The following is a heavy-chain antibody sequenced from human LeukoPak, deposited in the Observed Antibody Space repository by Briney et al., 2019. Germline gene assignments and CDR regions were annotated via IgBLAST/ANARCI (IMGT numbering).Heavy chain of an antibody. Sequence: SQTPSLTCAISGDSVSSNSAAWNWIRQSPSRGLEWLGRTYYRSKWYNDYAVSVKSRITINPDTSKNQFSLQLNSVTPEDTAVYYCAKEGRGIAAAGFYYYYGMDVWGQGTTVTVSS. CDR3: AKEGRGIAAAGFYYYYGMDV. J-gene: IGHJ6*02. D-gene: IGHD6-13*01. CDR1: GDSVSSNSAA. V-gene: IGHV6-1*01. CDR2: TYYRSKWYN.